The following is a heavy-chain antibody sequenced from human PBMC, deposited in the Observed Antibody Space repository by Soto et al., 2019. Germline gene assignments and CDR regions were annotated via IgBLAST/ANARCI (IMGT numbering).Heavy chain of an antibody. D-gene: IGHD3-16*01. CDR1: GFTFSSYA. V-gene: IGHV3-23*01. Sequence: EVQLLESGGGLVQPGGSLRLSCAASGFTFSSYAMSWVRQAPGKGLEWVSAISGSGGSTYYTDSVKGRFTISRDNSKNTLYLQMNSLRAEDTAVYYCAKVRGGILLPFLWGQGTLVTVSS. CDR3: AKVRGGILLPFL. J-gene: IGHJ4*02. CDR2: ISGSGGST.